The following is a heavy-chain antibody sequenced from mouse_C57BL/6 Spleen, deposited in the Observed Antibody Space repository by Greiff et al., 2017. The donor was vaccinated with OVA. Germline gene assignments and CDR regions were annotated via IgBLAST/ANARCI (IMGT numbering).Heavy chain of an antibody. D-gene: IGHD2-13*01. CDR3: TTDYSFAY. CDR1: GFNIKADY. Sequence: VQLQQSGAELVRPGASVKLSCTASGFNIKADYMHWVKQRPEQGLEWIGWIDPENGDTEYASKFQGKATITADTSSNTAYLQLSSLTSEDTAVYYCTTDYSFAYWGQGTLVTVSA. V-gene: IGHV14-4*01. CDR2: IDPENGDT. J-gene: IGHJ3*01.